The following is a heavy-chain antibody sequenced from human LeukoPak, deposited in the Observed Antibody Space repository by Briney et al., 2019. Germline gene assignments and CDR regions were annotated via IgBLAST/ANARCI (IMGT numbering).Heavy chain of an antibody. Sequence: GGSLRLSCAASGFTFSSYAMHWVRQAPEKGLEYVSAISSNGGSTYYANSVKGRFTISRDNSKNTLYLQMGSLRAEDMAVYYCARDYYDSSGYYRFDYWGQGTLVTVSS. CDR1: GFTFSSYA. CDR3: ARDYYDSSGYYRFDY. J-gene: IGHJ4*02. CDR2: ISSNGGST. V-gene: IGHV3-64*01. D-gene: IGHD3-22*01.